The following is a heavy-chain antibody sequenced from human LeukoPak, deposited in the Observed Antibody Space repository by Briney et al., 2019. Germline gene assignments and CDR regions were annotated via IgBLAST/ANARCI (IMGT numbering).Heavy chain of an antibody. CDR3: AKDREQLVPHFDY. D-gene: IGHD6-6*01. CDR1: GFTFSSYW. J-gene: IGHJ4*02. CDR2: IRYDGSNK. V-gene: IGHV3-30*02. Sequence: GGSLRLSCAASGFTFSSYWMSWVRQAPGKGLEWVAFIRYDGSNKYYADSVKGRFTISRDNSKNTLYLQMNSLRAEDTAVYYCAKDREQLVPHFDYWGQGTLVTVSS.